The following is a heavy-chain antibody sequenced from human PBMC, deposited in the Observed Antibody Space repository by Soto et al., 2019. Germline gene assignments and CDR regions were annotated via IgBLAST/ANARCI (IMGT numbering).Heavy chain of an antibody. CDR2: TYYRSKWYN. Sequence: SQTLSLTCAISGDSVSSNSAAWNWIRQSPSRGLEWLGRTYYRSKWYNDYAVSVKSRITINPDTSKNQFSLQLNSVTPEDTAVYYCARDLSSGWYRNVAYYFDYWGQGTLVTVSS. CDR3: ARDLSSGWYRNVAYYFDY. J-gene: IGHJ4*02. CDR1: GDSVSSNSAA. V-gene: IGHV6-1*01. D-gene: IGHD6-19*01.